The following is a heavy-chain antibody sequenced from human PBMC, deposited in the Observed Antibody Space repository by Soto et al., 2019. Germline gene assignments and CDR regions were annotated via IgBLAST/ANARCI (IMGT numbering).Heavy chain of an antibody. Sequence: GSXXLSXAAXGXTXXXXXXXXVXQAPGKGLEWVSDISGGGDAKYYPDSVKGRFTTSRDNSKNTVYLQMNSLRAEDTAVYYCAKKSLGSITLPALYYFDYWGQGTLVTVSS. CDR1: GXTXXXXX. D-gene: IGHD7-27*01. CDR2: ISGGGDAK. J-gene: IGHJ4*02. CDR3: AKKSLGSITLPALYYFDY. V-gene: IGHV3-23*01.